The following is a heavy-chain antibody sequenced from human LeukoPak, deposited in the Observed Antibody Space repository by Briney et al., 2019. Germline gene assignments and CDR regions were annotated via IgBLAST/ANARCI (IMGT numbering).Heavy chain of an antibody. CDR1: GYSFSNYW. CDR2: IFPGDSDT. D-gene: IGHD3-16*01. Sequence: GESLKISCKGSGYSFSNYWIGWVRQMPGEGLEWMGMIFPGDSDTRYSPSFEGQVTISADKSISTAYLQWSSLKASDTAMYYCARHGSSYYEPRYNWLDPWGQGTLVTVSS. V-gene: IGHV5-51*01. CDR3: ARHGSSYYEPRYNWLDP. J-gene: IGHJ5*02.